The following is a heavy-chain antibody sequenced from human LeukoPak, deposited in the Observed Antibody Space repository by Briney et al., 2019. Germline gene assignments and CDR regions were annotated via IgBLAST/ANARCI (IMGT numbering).Heavy chain of an antibody. V-gene: IGHV3-23*01. J-gene: IGHJ4*02. CDR2: TSVRGSST. CDR1: AFTFSKYA. Sequence: GGSLRLSCAASAFTFSKYAMGWVSQAPGKGLEWLSSTSVRGSSTYYTGSVKGRFTISRDNSKDALYLQMNSLRAEDSAIYYCAKRPTQTVAGHFEYWGQGALVTVSS. D-gene: IGHD6-19*01. CDR3: AKRPTQTVAGHFEY.